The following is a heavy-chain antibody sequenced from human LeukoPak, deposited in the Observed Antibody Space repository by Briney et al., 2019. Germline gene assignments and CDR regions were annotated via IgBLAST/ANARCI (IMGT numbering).Heavy chain of an antibody. CDR3: ARVRHYYGSGSFRGLNWFDP. Sequence: MTSETLSLTCTVSDGSISSGGYYWSWIRQHPGKGLEWIGYIYYSGSTYYNPSLKSRVTISVDTSKNQFSLKLSSVTAADTAVYYCARVRHYYGSGSFRGLNWFDPWGQGTLVTVSS. D-gene: IGHD3-10*01. CDR1: DGSISSGGYY. J-gene: IGHJ5*02. CDR2: IYYSGST. V-gene: IGHV4-31*03.